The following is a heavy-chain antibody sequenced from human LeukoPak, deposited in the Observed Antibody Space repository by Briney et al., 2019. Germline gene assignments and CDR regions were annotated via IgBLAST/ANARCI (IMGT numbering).Heavy chain of an antibody. J-gene: IGHJ6*03. Sequence: GASVKVSCKASGYTFTSYYIHWVRQAPGQGLEWMGWISAYNGNTYYAQKLLGRVTMTTDTSTSTAYMELRSLRSDDTAVYYCARGPGGRSGYYPLEDYYYYYYMDVWGKGTTVTVSS. CDR3: ARGPGGRSGYYPLEDYYYYYYMDV. CDR1: GYTFTSYY. V-gene: IGHV1-18*04. D-gene: IGHD3-22*01. CDR2: ISAYNGNT.